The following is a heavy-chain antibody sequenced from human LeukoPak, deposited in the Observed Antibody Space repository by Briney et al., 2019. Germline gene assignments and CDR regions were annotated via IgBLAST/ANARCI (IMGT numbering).Heavy chain of an antibody. V-gene: IGHV4-34*01. Sequence: SETLSLTCAVYGGSFSGYYWSWIRQPPGKGLEWIGEINHSGSTNYNPSLKSRVTISVDTSKNQFSLKLSSVTAADTAVYYCARGKGHDITMIVVAPRDFDYWGQGTLVTVSS. CDR1: GGSFSGYY. J-gene: IGHJ4*02. CDR2: INHSGST. CDR3: ARGKGHDITMIVVAPRDFDY. D-gene: IGHD3-22*01.